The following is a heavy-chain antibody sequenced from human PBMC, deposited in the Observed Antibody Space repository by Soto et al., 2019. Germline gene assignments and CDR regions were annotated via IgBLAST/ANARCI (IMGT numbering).Heavy chain of an antibody. D-gene: IGHD1-26*01. CDR3: AREEVGAYFDY. V-gene: IGHV4-39*01. CDR1: GGSISSSSYY. CDR2: IYYSGST. J-gene: IGHJ4*02. Sequence: QLQLQESGPGLVKPSETLSLTCTVSGGSISSSSYYWGWIRQPPGKGLEWIGSIYYSGSTYYNPSLKSRVTISVDTSKNQFSLKLSSVTAADTAVYYCAREEVGAYFDYWGQGTLVTVSS.